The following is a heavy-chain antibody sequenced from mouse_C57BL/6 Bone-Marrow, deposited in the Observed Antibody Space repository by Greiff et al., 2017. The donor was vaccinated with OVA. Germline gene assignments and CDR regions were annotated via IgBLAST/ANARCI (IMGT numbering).Heavy chain of an antibody. CDR1: GIDFSRYW. J-gene: IGHJ1*03. D-gene: IGHD2-4*01. CDR2: INPDSSTI. Sequence: ASGIDFSRYWMSWVRRAPGKGLEWIGEINPDSSTINYAPSLKDKFIISRDNAKNTLYLQMSKVRSEDTALYYCAREDYDGALGDFDVWGTGTTVTVSS. V-gene: IGHV4-1*01. CDR3: AREDYDGALGDFDV.